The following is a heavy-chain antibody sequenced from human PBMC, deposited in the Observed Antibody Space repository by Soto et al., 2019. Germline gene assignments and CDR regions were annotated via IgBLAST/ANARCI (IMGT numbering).Heavy chain of an antibody. Sequence: ASVKVSCKASGYTFTGYYMHWVRQAPGQGLEWMGWINPNSGGTNYAQKFQGRVTMTRDTSISTAYMELSRLRSDDTAVYYCARDPYSSSWVDYWGQGTLVTSPQ. CDR2: INPNSGGT. V-gene: IGHV1-2*02. D-gene: IGHD6-13*01. CDR3: ARDPYSSSWVDY. CDR1: GYTFTGYY. J-gene: IGHJ4*02.